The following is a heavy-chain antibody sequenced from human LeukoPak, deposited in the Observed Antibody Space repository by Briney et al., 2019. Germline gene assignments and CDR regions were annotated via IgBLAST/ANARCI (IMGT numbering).Heavy chain of an antibody. CDR1: GGSISSSSYY. CDR2: IYYSGST. V-gene: IGHV4-39*01. Sequence: SETLSLTCTVSGGSISSSSYYWGWIRQPPGKGLEWIGSIYYSGSTYYNPSLKSRVTISVDTSKNQFSLKLSSVTAADTAVYYCARLHCSGGSCYSTVFDYWGQGTLVTVSS. D-gene: IGHD2-15*01. CDR3: ARLHCSGGSCYSTVFDY. J-gene: IGHJ4*02.